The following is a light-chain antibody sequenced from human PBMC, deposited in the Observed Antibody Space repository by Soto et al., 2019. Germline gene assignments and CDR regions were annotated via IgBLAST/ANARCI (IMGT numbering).Light chain of an antibody. V-gene: IGKV3-20*01. CDR3: QQYGSSGT. CDR2: GAS. J-gene: IGKJ1*01. CDR1: HSVSNNY. Sequence: IVLTHSPGTLSLSPGEIATLSFRAIHSVSNNYLALYQQKPVQSPRLLIYGASNRATGIPDRFSGSGSGTDFTLTISRLEPEDFAVYYCQQYGSSGTFGQGTKVDIK.